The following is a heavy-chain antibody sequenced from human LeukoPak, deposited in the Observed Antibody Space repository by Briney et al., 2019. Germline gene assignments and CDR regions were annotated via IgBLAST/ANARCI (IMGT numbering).Heavy chain of an antibody. V-gene: IGHV3-74*01. CDR2: MKTDGTRI. Sequence: GGSLRLSCAASGFRFSNSWMYWVRQGPGKGPVWVSRMKTDGTRIEYADSVKGRFTISRDNAKNTLFLQMSSLGVEDTAVYYCAKEGRSLQTYWGQGTLVTVSS. D-gene: IGHD5-24*01. CDR3: AKEGRSLQTY. CDR1: GFRFSNSW. J-gene: IGHJ4*02.